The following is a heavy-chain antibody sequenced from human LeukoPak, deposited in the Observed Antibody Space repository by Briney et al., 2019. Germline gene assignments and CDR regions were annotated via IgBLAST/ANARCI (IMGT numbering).Heavy chain of an antibody. CDR2: IYYSGCT. J-gene: IGHJ4*02. V-gene: IGHV4-59*01. Sequence: PSETLSLTCTVSGGSIGTYYWRWLRQPPGKGLDGIGYIYYSGCTNYNPSLKSRVTISVDTSKNQFSLKLSSVTAADTAVYYCARDYGSGNSQIFDYWGQGTLVTVSS. CDR1: GGSIGTYY. CDR3: ARDYGSGNSQIFDY. D-gene: IGHD3-10*01.